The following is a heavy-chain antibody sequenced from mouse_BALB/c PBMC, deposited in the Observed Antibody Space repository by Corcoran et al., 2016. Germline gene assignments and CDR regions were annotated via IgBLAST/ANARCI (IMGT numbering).Heavy chain of an antibody. J-gene: IGHJ4*01. CDR1: GYTFTSYV. Sequence: EVQLQQSGPELVKPGASVKMSCKASGYTFTSYVMHWVKQKPGQGLEWIGYINPYNDGTKYNEKFKGKATLTSDKSSSTAYMELSSLTSEDSAVYYCARGRADYGNLRAMDYWGQGTSVTVSS. D-gene: IGHD2-1*01. CDR2: INPYNDGT. CDR3: ARGRADYGNLRAMDY. V-gene: IGHV1S136*01.